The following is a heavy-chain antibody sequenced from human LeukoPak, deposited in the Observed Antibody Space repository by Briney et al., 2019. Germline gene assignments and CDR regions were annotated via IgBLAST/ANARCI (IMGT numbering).Heavy chain of an antibody. CDR2: ISGSGGST. V-gene: IGHV3-23*01. CDR3: AKVPRTIFGVVPPHYYDY. D-gene: IGHD3-3*01. J-gene: IGHJ4*02. Sequence: GGSLRLSCAASGFTFSSYAMSWVRQAPGKGLEWVSAISGSGGSTYYADSVKGRFTISRDNSKNTLYLQMNSLRAEDTAVYYCAKVPRTIFGVVPPHYYDYWGQGTLVTVSS. CDR1: GFTFSSYA.